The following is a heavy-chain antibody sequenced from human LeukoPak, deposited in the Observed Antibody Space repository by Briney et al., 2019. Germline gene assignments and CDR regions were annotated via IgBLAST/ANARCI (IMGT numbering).Heavy chain of an antibody. CDR1: GFTFSNYA. CDR3: ARSGVYYYGMDV. CDR2: ISGSGGST. Sequence: GGPLRLSCAASGFTFSNYAMSWVRQAPGKGLEWVSAISGSGGSTYYADSVKGRFTISRDNSKNTLYLQMISLRAEDTAVYYCARSGVYYYGMDVWGQGTTVTVSS. J-gene: IGHJ6*02. D-gene: IGHD3-10*01. V-gene: IGHV3-23*01.